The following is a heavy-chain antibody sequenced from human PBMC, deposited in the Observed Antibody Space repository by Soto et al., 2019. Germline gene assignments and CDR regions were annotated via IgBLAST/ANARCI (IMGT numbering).Heavy chain of an antibody. CDR2: IYYSGST. Sequence: SETLSLTCTVSGGSISSSSYYWGWIRQPPGKGLEWIGSIYYSGSTYYNPSLKSRVTTSVDTSKNQFSLKLSSVTAADTAVYYCARDEIVVVPAAILGAFDIWGQGTMVTVSS. V-gene: IGHV4-39*01. J-gene: IGHJ3*02. CDR3: ARDEIVVVPAAILGAFDI. CDR1: GGSISSSSYY. D-gene: IGHD2-2*02.